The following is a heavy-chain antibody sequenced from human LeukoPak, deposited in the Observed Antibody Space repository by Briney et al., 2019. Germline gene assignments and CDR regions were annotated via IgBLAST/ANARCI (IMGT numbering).Heavy chain of an antibody. CDR1: GFSFSTYS. V-gene: IGHV3-48*01. D-gene: IGHD1-26*01. Sequence: GGSLRLSCAASGFSFSTYSMNWVRQAPGKGLEWVSYISSSSRTIYYADSVKGRFTISRDNAKNSLYLQMNSLRAEDTAVYYCPRVYSGSYFDYWGQGTLVTVSS. CDR3: PRVYSGSYFDY. J-gene: IGHJ4*02. CDR2: ISSSSRTI.